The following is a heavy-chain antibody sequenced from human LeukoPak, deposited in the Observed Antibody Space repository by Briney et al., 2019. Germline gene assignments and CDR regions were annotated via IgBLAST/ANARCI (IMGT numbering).Heavy chain of an antibody. CDR2: ISGSGGSK. CDR3: AKGEALWFGESAIEP. CDR1: VFPFCIYA. Sequence: QPGGSLTLPCTASVFPFCIYAMSGPPEARGKGLEWGSAISGSGGSKYDEDAMQGLFTICKDNYKNTLYLQMSSLGDENTAVYCCAKGEALWFGESAIEPWGQGTLVTVSS. J-gene: IGHJ5*02. V-gene: IGHV3-23*01. D-gene: IGHD3-10*01.